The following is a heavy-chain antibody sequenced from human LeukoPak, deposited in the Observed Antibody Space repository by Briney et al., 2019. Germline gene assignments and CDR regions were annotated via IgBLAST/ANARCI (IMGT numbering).Heavy chain of an antibody. CDR2: IGGSGDST. Sequence: EGSLRLSCEASGFTFSNHAMTWVRQAPGKGLEWVSAIGGSGDSTYYAASVKGRFTISRDNSKNTLFLQMNSLRAEDTAVYCANRKPGNYFDYWGQGTLVTVSS. V-gene: IGHV3-23*01. CDR1: GFTFSNHA. CDR3: ANRKPGNYFDY. D-gene: IGHD1-14*01. J-gene: IGHJ4*02.